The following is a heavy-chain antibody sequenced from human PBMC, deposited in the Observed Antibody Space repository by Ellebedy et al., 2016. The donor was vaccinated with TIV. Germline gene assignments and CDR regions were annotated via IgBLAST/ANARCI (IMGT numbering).Heavy chain of an antibody. CDR2: ISNVGTNN. CDR1: GYTFSSDC. D-gene: IGHD6-19*01. CDR3: AMTAGY. Sequence: GESLKISCAASGYTFSSDCLHWVRQAPGKGLEWVAFISNVGTNNYYADSVKGRFTISRDNSKNTLDLQMNSLRGNDSAVYYCAMTAGYWGQGTLVTVSS. V-gene: IGHV3-30*03. J-gene: IGHJ4*02.